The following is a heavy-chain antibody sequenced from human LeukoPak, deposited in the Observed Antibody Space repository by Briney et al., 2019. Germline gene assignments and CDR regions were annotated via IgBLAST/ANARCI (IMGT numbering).Heavy chain of an antibody. J-gene: IGHJ4*02. V-gene: IGHV1-8*02. Sequence: ASVKVSCKASGYTFTSYYMHWVRQATGQGLEWMAWMNPNNGNTGYAQKFQGRVTMTRNTSISTAYMELSSLRSEDTAVYYCARGNAEMATIEYWGQGTLVTVSS. CDR3: ARGNAEMATIEY. D-gene: IGHD5-24*01. CDR1: GYTFTSYY. CDR2: MNPNNGNT.